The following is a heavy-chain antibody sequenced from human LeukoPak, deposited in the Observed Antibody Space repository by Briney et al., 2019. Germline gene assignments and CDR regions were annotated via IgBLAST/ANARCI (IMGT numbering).Heavy chain of an antibody. CDR3: ARVSEDYSSGWYEEYFQY. CDR1: GFTFSRYG. V-gene: IGHV3-33*01. Sequence: QPGRSLRLSCAASGFTFSRYGMHWVRQAPGKGLEWVAVIWYDGSKKNYADSVKGRFTISRDNSKNTLNLQMTSLRAEDTAVYYSARVSEDYSSGWYEEYFQYWDQGTLVIVSS. CDR2: IWYDGSKK. J-gene: IGHJ1*01. D-gene: IGHD6-19*01.